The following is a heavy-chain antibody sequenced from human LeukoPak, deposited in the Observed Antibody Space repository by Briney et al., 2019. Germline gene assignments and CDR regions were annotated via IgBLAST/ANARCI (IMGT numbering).Heavy chain of an antibody. Sequence: GGSLRLSCAASGFTFSSYAMSWVRQAPGRGLEWVSAISGSIGSTYYADSVKGRFTISRDNTKNTLYLQMNSLRAEDTAVYYCAKCIAVAGTLNYWGQGTLVTVSS. CDR2: ISGSIGST. V-gene: IGHV3-23*01. CDR3: AKCIAVAGTLNY. J-gene: IGHJ4*02. D-gene: IGHD6-19*01. CDR1: GFTFSSYA.